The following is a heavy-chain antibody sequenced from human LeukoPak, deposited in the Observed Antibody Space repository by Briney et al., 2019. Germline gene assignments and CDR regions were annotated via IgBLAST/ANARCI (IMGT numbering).Heavy chain of an antibody. CDR1: GFTFSNYA. D-gene: IGHD4-23*01. Sequence: LSGGSLRLSCAASGFTFSNYAMHWVRQAPGKGLEWVTVISYDGSYKYYADSVKGRFTISRDNSKNTLYLQMNSLRAEDTAVYYCARGARKGDDYGGFFDYWGQGTLVTVSS. CDR2: ISYDGSYK. V-gene: IGHV3-30*04. J-gene: IGHJ4*02. CDR3: ARGARKGDDYGGFFDY.